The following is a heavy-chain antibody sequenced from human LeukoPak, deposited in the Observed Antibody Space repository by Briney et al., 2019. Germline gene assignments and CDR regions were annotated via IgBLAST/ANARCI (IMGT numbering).Heavy chain of an antibody. Sequence: GGSLRLSCAASGFTFSSYAMSWVRQAPGKGLEWVSGISGTGGNTYYTDSVKGRFTISRDNSKNTLYLQMNSLRAEDTAVFYCARGYRLVDYWGQGTLVTVSS. CDR2: ISGTGGNT. D-gene: IGHD6-19*01. CDR1: GFTFSSYA. V-gene: IGHV3-23*01. J-gene: IGHJ4*02. CDR3: ARGYRLVDY.